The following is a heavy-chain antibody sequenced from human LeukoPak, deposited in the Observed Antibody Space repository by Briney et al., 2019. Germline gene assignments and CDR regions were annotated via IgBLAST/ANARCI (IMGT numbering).Heavy chain of an antibody. Sequence: GGSLRLSCAASGFTFSSYWMSWVRQAPGKGLEWVANIKQDGSEKYYVDSVKGRFTISRDNAKNSLYLQMNRLRAEDTAVYYCARDHPYYYDSSGYYLDYWGQGPLVTVSS. J-gene: IGHJ4*02. CDR2: IKQDGSEK. CDR3: ARDHPYYYDSSGYYLDY. D-gene: IGHD3-22*01. V-gene: IGHV3-7*01. CDR1: GFTFSSYW.